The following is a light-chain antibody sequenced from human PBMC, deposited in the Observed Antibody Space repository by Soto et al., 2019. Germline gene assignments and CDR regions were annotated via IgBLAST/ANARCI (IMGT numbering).Light chain of an antibody. CDR1: SSNIGAGYD. Sequence: QSALTQPPSVSGAPGQRVTISCTGSSSNIGAGYDVHWYQHLPETAPKLLIYANNNRPSGVPGRFSGSKSGTSASLAITGLQPEDEADYYCQSYDSSVSGLQGVFGGGTKLTVL. V-gene: IGLV1-40*01. CDR3: QSYDSSVSGLQGV. CDR2: ANN. J-gene: IGLJ3*02.